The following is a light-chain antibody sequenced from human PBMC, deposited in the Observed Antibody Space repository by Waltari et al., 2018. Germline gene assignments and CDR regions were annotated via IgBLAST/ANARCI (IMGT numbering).Light chain of an antibody. CDR1: QSISSY. V-gene: IGKV1-39*01. J-gene: IGKJ1*01. CDR2: GAS. Sequence: DIQMTQSPSSLSASVGDRVNITCRASQSISSYLNWYQQKPGKAPNFLIDGASNLQSGVPSRFSGSGSGTDFTLTISSLQLEDFAAYSCQQSHSIPWTFGQG. CDR3: QQSHSIPWT.